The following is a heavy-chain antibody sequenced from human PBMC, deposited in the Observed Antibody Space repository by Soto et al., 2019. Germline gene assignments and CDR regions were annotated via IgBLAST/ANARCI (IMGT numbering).Heavy chain of an antibody. J-gene: IGHJ6*02. Sequence: QVQLVESGGGVVQPGRSLRLSCAASGFTFSSYAMHWVRQAPGKGLEWVAVISYDGSNKYYADSVKGRFTISRDNSKNTLYLQMNSLRAEDTAVYYCAREYSSSWDYYYGMDVWGQGTTVTVSS. CDR1: GFTFSSYA. D-gene: IGHD6-13*01. CDR3: AREYSSSWDYYYGMDV. CDR2: ISYDGSNK. V-gene: IGHV3-30-3*01.